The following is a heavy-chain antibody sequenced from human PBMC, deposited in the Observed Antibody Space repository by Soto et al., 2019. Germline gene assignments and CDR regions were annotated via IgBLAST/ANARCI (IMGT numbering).Heavy chain of an antibody. V-gene: IGHV4-59*08. J-gene: IGHJ6*02. CDR2: IYYSGST. D-gene: IGHD3-10*01. Sequence: QVQLQESGPGLVKPSETLSLTCTVSGGSISSYYWSWIRQPPGKGLEWIGYIYYSGSTNYNPSLKSHVTLSVDTAKHQYPLKLSSVTAADTAVYYCARRRTMVGGMDVWGPGTTVTVSS. CDR3: ARRRTMVGGMDV. CDR1: GGSISSYY.